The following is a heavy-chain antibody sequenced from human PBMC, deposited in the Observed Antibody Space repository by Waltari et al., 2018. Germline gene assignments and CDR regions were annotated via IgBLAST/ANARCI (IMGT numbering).Heavy chain of an antibody. V-gene: IGHV4-34*01. D-gene: IGHD2-15*01. CDR3: ARGRPKISGGSYLDY. CDR2: INHSGST. J-gene: IGHJ4*02. CDR1: GGSFSGYY. Sequence: QVQLQQWGAGLLKPSETLSLTCAVYGGSFSGYYWSWIRQPPGKGLEWIGEINHSGSTNYNPSLKSRVTISVDTSKNQFSLKLSSVTAADTAVYYCARGRPKISGGSYLDYWGQGTLVTVSS.